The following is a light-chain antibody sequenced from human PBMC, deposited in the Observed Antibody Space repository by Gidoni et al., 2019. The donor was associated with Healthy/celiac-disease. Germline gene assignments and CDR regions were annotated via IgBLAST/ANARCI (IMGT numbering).Light chain of an antibody. Sequence: ELVMTQSPATLSVSPGERATLSCRARQSVSSNLAWYQQKPGQAPRLLIYGASTRATGIPARFSGSGSGTEFTLTISSLQSEDFAVYYCQQYNNWPLTFGQGTKVEIK. J-gene: IGKJ1*01. CDR2: GAS. CDR3: QQYNNWPLT. V-gene: IGKV3-15*01. CDR1: QSVSSN.